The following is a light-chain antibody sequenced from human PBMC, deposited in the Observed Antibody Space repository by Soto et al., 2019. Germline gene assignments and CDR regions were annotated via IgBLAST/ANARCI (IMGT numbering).Light chain of an antibody. CDR1: QSISSY. CDR2: AAS. V-gene: IGKV1-39*01. J-gene: IGKJ1*01. CDR3: QQSYSNPRT. Sequence: DIQMTQSPSSLSASVGDRCTITCRASQSISSYLNWYQQKPGKAPKLLIYAASSLQSGVPSRFSGSGSGTDFTLTISSLQPEDFATYYCQQSYSNPRTFGQGTKVDIK.